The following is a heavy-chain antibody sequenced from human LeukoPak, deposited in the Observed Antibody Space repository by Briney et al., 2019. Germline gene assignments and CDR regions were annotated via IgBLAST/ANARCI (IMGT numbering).Heavy chain of an antibody. CDR3: ARVAPNRRYCSGGSCLNYFDY. J-gene: IGHJ4*02. V-gene: IGHV1-69*13. D-gene: IGHD2-15*01. CDR2: IIPIFGTA. Sequence: SVKVSCKASGGTFSSYAISWVRQAPGQGLEWMGGIIPIFGTANYAQKFQGRVTITADESTSTAYMELSSLRSDDTAVYYCARVAPNRRYCSGGSCLNYFDYWGQGTLVTASS. CDR1: GGTFSSYA.